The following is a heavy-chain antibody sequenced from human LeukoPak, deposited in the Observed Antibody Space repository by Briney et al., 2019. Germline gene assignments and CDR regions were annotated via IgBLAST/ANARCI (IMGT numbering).Heavy chain of an antibody. CDR2: TYYRSTWYN. CDR1: GDRVSINSVT. J-gene: IGHJ5*02. V-gene: IGHV6-1*01. Sequence: SQTLPLTFAISGDRVSINSVTWNWIRQSPSRGLEWLGRTYYRSTWYNDYAVSVRGRITVNPDTSKNQFSLHLNSVTPEDTAVYYCARRLTQYDCFDPWGQGILVTVSS. CDR3: ARRLTQYDCFDP. D-gene: IGHD2-2*01.